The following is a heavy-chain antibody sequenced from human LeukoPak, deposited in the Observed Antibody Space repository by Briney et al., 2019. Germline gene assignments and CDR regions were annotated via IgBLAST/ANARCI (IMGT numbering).Heavy chain of an antibody. CDR1: GGSIRSVGYY. Sequence: PSETLSLTCTVSGGSIRSVGYYWSWIRQHPGKGLEWIGSIYHSGSTYYNPFLKSRVTISVDTSKNQFSLKLSSVTAADTAVYYCAADTAKDAFDIWGQGTMVNVSS. D-gene: IGHD5-18*01. J-gene: IGHJ3*02. V-gene: IGHV4-39*07. CDR2: IYHSGST. CDR3: AADTAKDAFDI.